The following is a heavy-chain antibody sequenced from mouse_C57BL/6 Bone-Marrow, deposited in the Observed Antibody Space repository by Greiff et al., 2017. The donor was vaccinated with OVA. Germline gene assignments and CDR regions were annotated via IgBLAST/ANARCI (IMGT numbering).Heavy chain of an antibody. CDR2: IYPSDSET. Sequence: QVHVKQPGAELVRPGSSVKLSCKASGYTFTSYWMDWVKQRPGQGLEWIGNIYPSDSETHYNQKFKDKATLTVDKSSSTAYMQLSSLTSEDSAVYYCARTGGRMAWFAYWGQGTLVTVSA. V-gene: IGHV1-61*01. J-gene: IGHJ3*01. CDR1: GYTFTSYW. CDR3: ARTGGRMAWFAY. D-gene: IGHD4-1*01.